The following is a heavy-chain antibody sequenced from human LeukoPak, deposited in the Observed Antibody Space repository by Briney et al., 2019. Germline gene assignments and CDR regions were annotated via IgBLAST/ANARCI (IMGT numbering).Heavy chain of an antibody. CDR1: GGSINRYY. Sequence: SETLSLTRTVSGGSINRYYWRWLRQPPGKGLEWIGYIYYSGTTNYNPSLKSRVTISVDTSKNQFSLKLSSVTAADTAVYYCARNYFESSAFPWAFDLGGRGTTVTVSS. CDR2: IYYSGTT. J-gene: IGHJ3*01. CDR3: ARNYFESSAFPWAFDL. V-gene: IGHV4-59*01. D-gene: IGHD3-22*01.